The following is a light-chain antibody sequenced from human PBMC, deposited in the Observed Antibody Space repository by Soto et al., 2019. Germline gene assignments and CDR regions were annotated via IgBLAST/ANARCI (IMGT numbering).Light chain of an antibody. Sequence: QSVLTQPPSVSAAPGQKVTISCSGSSSNIGNNYVSWYQQLPGTAPKLLVYDNDVRPPGIPDRFSASKSGTSATLAITGLQTGDEADYYCGSWDGGLSAGVFGGGTKLTVL. V-gene: IGLV1-51*01. CDR1: SSNIGNNY. J-gene: IGLJ3*02. CDR3: GSWDGGLSAGV. CDR2: DND.